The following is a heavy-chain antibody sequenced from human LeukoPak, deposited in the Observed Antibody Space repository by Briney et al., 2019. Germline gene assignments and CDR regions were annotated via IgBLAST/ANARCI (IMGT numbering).Heavy chain of an antibody. CDR3: ATYPGRLKGFDAFDI. CDR2: INGGNGVT. Sequence: ASVKVSCRASGFQFVHYYFHWVRQIHGQGLQWMGWINGGNGVTKYAPTFKGRVTMTRDTSTDTAYMELSSLRSEDTAVYYCATYPGRLKGFDAFDIWGQGTMVTVSS. V-gene: IGHV1/OR15-3*03. CDR1: GFQFVHYY. D-gene: IGHD1-26*01. J-gene: IGHJ3*02.